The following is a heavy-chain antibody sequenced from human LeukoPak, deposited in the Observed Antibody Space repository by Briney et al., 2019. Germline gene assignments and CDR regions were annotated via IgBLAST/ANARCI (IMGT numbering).Heavy chain of an antibody. J-gene: IGHJ5*02. V-gene: IGHV4-59*08. CDR1: GGSISSYY. Sequence: KPSETLSLTCTVSGGSISSYYWSWIRQPPGKGLEWIGYIYYSGGTNYNPSLKSRVTISVDTSKNQFSLKLSSVTAADTAVYYCARHIVVVPAAYNWFDPWGQGTLVTVSS. CDR3: ARHIVVVPAAYNWFDP. D-gene: IGHD2-2*01. CDR2: IYYSGGT.